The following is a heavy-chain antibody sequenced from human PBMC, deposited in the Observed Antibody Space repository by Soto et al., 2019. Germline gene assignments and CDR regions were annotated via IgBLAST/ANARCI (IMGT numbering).Heavy chain of an antibody. J-gene: IGHJ6*02. V-gene: IGHV3-30*18. CDR1: GFTFSTYG. D-gene: IGHD2-21*02. Sequence: QVQLVESGGGEVQPGRSLTISCAASGFTFSTYGMHWVRQTPGKGLEWVAVISYDGTNKFYSDSVKGRFTISRDNFKNTLTLEKNSMRADDTAVYSCAKDLQSYGDFDYYCYGMEVWGLGSRVTVSS. CDR2: ISYDGTNK. CDR3: AKDLQSYGDFDYYCYGMEV.